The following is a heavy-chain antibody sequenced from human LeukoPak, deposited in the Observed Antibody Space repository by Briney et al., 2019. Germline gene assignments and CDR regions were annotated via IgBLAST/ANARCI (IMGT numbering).Heavy chain of an antibody. CDR1: GYSFTSYW. J-gene: IGHJ3*02. CDR3: ARQTHDYGDYGAFDI. D-gene: IGHD4-17*01. Sequence: GESLKISCKGSGYSFTSYWIGWVRQMPGKGLEWMGIIYPGDSDTGCSPSFQGQVTISADKSISTAYLQWSSLKASDTAMYYCARQTHDYGDYGAFDIWGQGTMVTVSS. V-gene: IGHV5-51*01. CDR2: IYPGDSDT.